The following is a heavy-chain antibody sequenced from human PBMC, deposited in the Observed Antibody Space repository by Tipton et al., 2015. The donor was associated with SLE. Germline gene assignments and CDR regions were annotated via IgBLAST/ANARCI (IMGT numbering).Heavy chain of an antibody. Sequence: TLSLTCTVSGGSIKSGSYYWSWIRQPAGMGLERIGRVSAGGSTNYNPSLKSRVTISVDTSKNQFSLKLSFVAAADTAVYYCARDLTYGDYLLGAFDIWGQGTMVTVSS. CDR1: GGSIKSGSYY. V-gene: IGHV4-61*02. D-gene: IGHD4-17*01. CDR2: VSAGGST. CDR3: ARDLTYGDYLLGAFDI. J-gene: IGHJ3*02.